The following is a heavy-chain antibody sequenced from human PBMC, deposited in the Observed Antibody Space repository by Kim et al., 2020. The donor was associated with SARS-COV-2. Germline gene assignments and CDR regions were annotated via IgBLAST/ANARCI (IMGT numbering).Heavy chain of an antibody. CDR3: VKDQGTWLEGKEETFDY. D-gene: IGHD1-1*01. Sequence: GGSLRLSCAASGFTFSNYAMSWVRQAPGKGLEWVSTIGGTYSYTFYADSVKGRFTISRDNTKNTLNLQMNSLRAEDTALYYCVKDQGTWLEGKEETFDYWGQGTLVTVSS. CDR2: IGGTYSYT. J-gene: IGHJ4*02. CDR1: GFTFSNYA. V-gene: IGHV3-23*01.